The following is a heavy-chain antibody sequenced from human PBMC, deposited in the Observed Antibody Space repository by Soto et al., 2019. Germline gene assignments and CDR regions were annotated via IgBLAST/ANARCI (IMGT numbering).Heavy chain of an antibody. D-gene: IGHD4-4*01. CDR3: ARSDYINYYYYMDV. CDR2: INHSGST. J-gene: IGHJ6*03. CDR1: GGSFSGYY. V-gene: IGHV4-34*01. Sequence: PSETLSLTCAVYGGSFSGYYWSWIRQPPGKGLEWIGEINHSGSTNYNPSLKSRVTISVDTSKNQFSLKLSSVTAADTAVYYCARSDYINYYYYMDVWGKGTTVTVSS.